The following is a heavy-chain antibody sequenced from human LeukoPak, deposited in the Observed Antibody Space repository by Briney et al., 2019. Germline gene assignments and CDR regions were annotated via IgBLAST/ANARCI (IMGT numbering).Heavy chain of an antibody. CDR3: ARSVVVAANIDY. CDR1: GFTFSTYA. Sequence: GGSLRLSCAASGFTFSTYAMHWVRQAPGKGLEYVSAISSNGGSTYYANSVKGRFSISRDNSKNTLYLQLGSLRAEDMAVYYCARSVVVAANIDYWGQVTLLTVSS. D-gene: IGHD2-15*01. CDR2: ISSNGGST. J-gene: IGHJ4*02. V-gene: IGHV3-64*01.